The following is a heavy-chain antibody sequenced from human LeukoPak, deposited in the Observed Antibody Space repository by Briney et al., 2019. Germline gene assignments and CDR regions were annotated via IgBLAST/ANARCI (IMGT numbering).Heavy chain of an antibody. Sequence: SETLSLTCTVSGGSISSGGYYWSWIRQHPGKGLEWIGYIYYSGSTNYNPFLKSRVTISVDTSKNQFSLKLSFVTAADTAMYYCARSDYHNSGSHTVFDAFDIWGQGTRVTVSS. CDR1: GGSISSGGYY. CDR3: ARSDYHNSGSHTVFDAFDI. CDR2: IYYSGST. J-gene: IGHJ3*02. V-gene: IGHV4-61*08. D-gene: IGHD3-10*01.